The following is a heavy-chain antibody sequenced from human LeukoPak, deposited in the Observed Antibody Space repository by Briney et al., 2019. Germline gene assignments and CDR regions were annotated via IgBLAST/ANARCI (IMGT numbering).Heavy chain of an antibody. CDR2: ISPTGSTT. D-gene: IGHD2-15*01. V-gene: IGHV3-74*01. CDR3: AKQLGYCSDGSCYFPY. CDR1: GFSFSGHW. J-gene: IGHJ4*02. Sequence: GGSLRLSCIASGFSFSGHWMHWARQLPGKGLVWVSRISPTGSTTSYADSVKGRFTVSRDNAKSTLCLQMNSLRAEDTAVYYCAKQLGYCSDGSCYFPYWGQGTLVTVSS.